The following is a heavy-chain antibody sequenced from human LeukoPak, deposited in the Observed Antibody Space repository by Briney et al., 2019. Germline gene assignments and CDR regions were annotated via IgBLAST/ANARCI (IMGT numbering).Heavy chain of an antibody. Sequence: PGGSLRLSCVASGFTFSSYSMNWVRQAPGKGLEWVSSISSSSSYIYYADSVKGRFTISRVDAKNSLFLQMNTLRAEDTAVYYCASSMTTVTSPAYWGQGTLVTVSS. V-gene: IGHV3-21*01. D-gene: IGHD4-17*01. J-gene: IGHJ4*02. CDR1: GFTFSSYS. CDR2: ISSSSSYI. CDR3: ASSMTTVTSPAY.